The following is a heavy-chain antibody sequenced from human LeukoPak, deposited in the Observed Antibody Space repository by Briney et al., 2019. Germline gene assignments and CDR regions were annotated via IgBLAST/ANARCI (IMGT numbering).Heavy chain of an antibody. CDR1: GGSISSYY. Sequence: SETLSLTCTVSGGSISSYYWSWIRQPPGKGLEWIGYIYYSGSTNYNPSLKSRVTISVDTSKNQFSLKLSSATAADTAVYYCARKRRDGYKYYYYYYMDVWGKGATVTVSS. CDR3: ARKRRDGYKYYYYYYMDV. CDR2: IYYSGST. V-gene: IGHV4-59*01. J-gene: IGHJ6*03. D-gene: IGHD5-24*01.